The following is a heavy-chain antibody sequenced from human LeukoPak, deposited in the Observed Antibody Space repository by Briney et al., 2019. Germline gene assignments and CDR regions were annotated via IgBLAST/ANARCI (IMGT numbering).Heavy chain of an antibody. CDR1: GFTFSSYG. V-gene: IGHV3-23*01. CDR2: ISGSGGST. J-gene: IGHJ4*02. D-gene: IGHD3-10*01. Sequence: GGSLRLSCAASGFTFSSYGMSWVRQAPGKGLEWVSAISGSGGSTYYADSVKGRFTISRDNSKNTLYLQMNSLRAEDTAVYYCAKISGGSTTMVRGVIDYWGQGTLVTISS. CDR3: AKISGGSTTMVRGVIDY.